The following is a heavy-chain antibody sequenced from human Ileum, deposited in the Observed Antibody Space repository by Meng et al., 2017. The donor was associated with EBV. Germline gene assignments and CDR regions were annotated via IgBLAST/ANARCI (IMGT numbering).Heavy chain of an antibody. CDR3: GRDQGRELINH. J-gene: IGHJ4*02. CDR1: GDSISSDIW. V-gene: IGHV4-4*02. CDR2: VYHRGDT. Sequence: QVQLQEAGPGLVKPSGTLSLTCAVSGDSISSDIWGSWVRQPPGKGLEWIGEVYHRGDTNYNPSLKSRVDISVDKSKNPSYLSLFSVTAADTAVYYCGRDQGRELINHWGQGTLVTVSS. D-gene: IGHD1-7*01.